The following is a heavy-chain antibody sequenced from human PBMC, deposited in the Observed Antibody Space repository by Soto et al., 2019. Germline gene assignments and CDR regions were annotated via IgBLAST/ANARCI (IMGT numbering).Heavy chain of an antibody. CDR3: ARESDIVVVVAANYGMDV. Sequence: GGSLRLSCAASGFTFSSYWMSWVRQAPGKGLEWVANIKQDGSEKYYVDSVKDRFTISRDNAKNSLYLQMNSLRAEDTAVYYCARESDIVVVVAANYGMDVWGQGTTVTVSS. CDR2: IKQDGSEK. D-gene: IGHD2-15*01. V-gene: IGHV3-7*01. CDR1: GFTFSSYW. J-gene: IGHJ6*02.